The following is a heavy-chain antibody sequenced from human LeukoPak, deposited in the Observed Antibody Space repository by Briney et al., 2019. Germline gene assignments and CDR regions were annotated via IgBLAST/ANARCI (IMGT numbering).Heavy chain of an antibody. CDR1: GYTFTSYD. D-gene: IGHD1-1*01. J-gene: IGHJ3*02. Sequence: ASVKVSCKASGYTFTSYDINWVRQATGQGLEWMGWMNPNSGNTNYAQKLQGRVTMTTDTSTSTAYMELRSLRSDDTAVYYCGRRNDGYDAFDIWGQGTMVTVSS. V-gene: IGHV1-18*01. CDR2: MNPNSGNT. CDR3: GRRNDGYDAFDI.